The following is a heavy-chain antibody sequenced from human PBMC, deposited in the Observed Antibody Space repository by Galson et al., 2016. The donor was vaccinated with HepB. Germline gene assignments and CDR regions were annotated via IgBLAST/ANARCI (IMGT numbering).Heavy chain of an antibody. J-gene: IGHJ6*04. CDR3: VQGSTAPAV. Sequence: SLRLSCAASGFTFRNYGMTWVRQAPGKGLEVVSSISRSCDSTDYADSVKGRFTISRDNSKNTLSLQMNSLTADDTAIYYCVQGSTAPAVWGKGTTVTVSS. CDR2: ISRSCDST. V-gene: IGHV3-23*01. CDR1: GFTFRNYG. D-gene: IGHD2-2*01.